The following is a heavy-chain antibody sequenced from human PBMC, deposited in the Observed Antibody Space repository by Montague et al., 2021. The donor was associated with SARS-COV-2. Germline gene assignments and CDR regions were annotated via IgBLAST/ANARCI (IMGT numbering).Heavy chain of an antibody. CDR3: ARLRTGSYVFDY. D-gene: IGHD1-26*01. J-gene: IGHJ4*02. V-gene: IGHV4-59*08. CDR1: GGSINGYY. Sequence: SDTLSLTCTVSGGSINGYYWSWIRQSPGKGLDWIGYIHYTGNTNYNPSPKGRVTISLDTSKSQFSLRLSSVTAADTAVYSCARLRTGSYVFDYWGQGTLVTVSS. CDR2: IHYTGNT.